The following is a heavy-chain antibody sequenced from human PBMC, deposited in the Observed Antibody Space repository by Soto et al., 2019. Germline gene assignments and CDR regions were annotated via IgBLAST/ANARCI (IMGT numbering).Heavy chain of an antibody. J-gene: IGHJ4*02. V-gene: IGHV4-34*01. CDR3: ARGRGVVPTAMGGYYFDY. CDR1: GGSFSGYY. D-gene: IGHD2-2*01. CDR2: INHSGST. Sequence: QVQLQQWGAGLLKPSETLSLTCAVYGGSFSGYYWSWIRQSPGKGLEGIGEINHSGSTNYNPSLKSRLTISVDTSKNQFSLKLSSVTAADTAVYYCARGRGVVPTAMGGYYFDYWGQGTLVTVSS.